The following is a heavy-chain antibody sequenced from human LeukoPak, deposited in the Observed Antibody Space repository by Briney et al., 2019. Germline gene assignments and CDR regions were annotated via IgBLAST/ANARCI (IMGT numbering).Heavy chain of an antibody. V-gene: IGHV3-9*01. CDR1: GFSFGGYA. J-gene: IGHJ6*02. D-gene: IGHD3-3*01. CDR3: AREMYYDFWSGYYPSYYYYGMDV. CDR2: ISWNSGDI. Sequence: SGRSLRLSCAASGFSFGGYALHWVRQAPGKGLEWVASISWNSGDIVHADSVKGRFTISRDNSKNTRYLQMNSLRAEDTAVYYCAREMYYDFWSGYYPSYYYYGMDVWGQGTTVTVSS.